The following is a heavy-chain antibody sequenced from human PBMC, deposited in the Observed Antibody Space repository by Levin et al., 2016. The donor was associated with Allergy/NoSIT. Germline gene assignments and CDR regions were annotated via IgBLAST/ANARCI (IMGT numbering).Heavy chain of an antibody. Sequence: WIRQLPGKGLEWVAVISYDGSNTFYADSVKGRFTVSRDNSKNTVYLQMNGLRAEDSGLFYCAREPGGVVGAAYYFDSWGQGTLVTVSS. CDR2: ISYDGSNT. D-gene: IGHD1-26*01. V-gene: IGHV3-30*03. J-gene: IGHJ4*02. CDR3: AREPGGVVGAAYYFDS.